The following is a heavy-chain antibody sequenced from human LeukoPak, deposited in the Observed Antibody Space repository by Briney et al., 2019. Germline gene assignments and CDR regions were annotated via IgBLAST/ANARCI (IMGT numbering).Heavy chain of an antibody. J-gene: IGHJ3*02. Sequence: GGSLRLSCAASGFTFSSYSMNWVRQAPGKGLEWVSSISSSSSYIYYADSVKGRFTISRDNSKKTLYLQMSSLRAEDTAVYYCAKDPPSGDGWVIWGQGTMVTVSS. CDR1: GFTFSSYS. V-gene: IGHV3-21*04. D-gene: IGHD5-12*01. CDR3: AKDPPSGDGWVI. CDR2: ISSSSSYI.